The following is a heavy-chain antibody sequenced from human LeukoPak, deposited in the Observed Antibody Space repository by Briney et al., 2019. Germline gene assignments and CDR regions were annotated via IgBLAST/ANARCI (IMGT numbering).Heavy chain of an antibody. Sequence: SETLSLTCTVSGGSISSHYWSWIRQPPGKGLEWIGYIYYSGSTNYSPSLKSRVTISLDTSERQFSLRLSSVTAADTAVYYCARVGAGALDYWGQGTLVTVSS. D-gene: IGHD1-26*01. V-gene: IGHV4-59*11. CDR1: GGSISSHY. CDR2: IYYSGST. J-gene: IGHJ4*02. CDR3: ARVGAGALDY.